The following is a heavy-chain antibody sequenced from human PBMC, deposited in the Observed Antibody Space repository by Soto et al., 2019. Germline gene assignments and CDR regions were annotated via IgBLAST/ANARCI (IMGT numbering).Heavy chain of an antibody. CDR2: IKSKTDGGTT. V-gene: IGHV3-15*01. Sequence: GGSLRLSCAASGFTFSNAWMSWVRQAPGKGLEWVGRIKSKTDGGTTDYAAPVKGRFTISRDDSKNTLYLQMNSLKTEDTAVYYCTSAEHGDYGRVYWGQGTLVTVSS. CDR1: GFTFSNAW. CDR3: TSAEHGDYGRVY. D-gene: IGHD4-17*01. J-gene: IGHJ4*02.